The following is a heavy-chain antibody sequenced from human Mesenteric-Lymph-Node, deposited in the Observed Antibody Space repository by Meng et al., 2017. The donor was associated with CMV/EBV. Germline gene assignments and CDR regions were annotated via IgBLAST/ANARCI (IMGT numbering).Heavy chain of an antibody. J-gene: IGHJ6*02. V-gene: IGHV1-18*01. CDR3: ARDHLPAYIVVGFHLYGMDV. D-gene: IGHD2-2*01. CDR2: ISAYNGNT. CDR1: GYTFTSYG. Sequence: ASVKVSCKASGYTFTSYGISWVRQAPGQGLEWMGWISAYNGNTNYAQKLQGRVTMTTDTSTSTAYMELRSLRSDDTAVYYCARDHLPAYIVVGFHLYGMDVWGQGTTVTVSS.